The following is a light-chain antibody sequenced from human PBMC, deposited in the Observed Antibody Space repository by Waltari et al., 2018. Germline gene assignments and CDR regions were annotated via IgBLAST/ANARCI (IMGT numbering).Light chain of an antibody. J-gene: IGKJ2*01. Sequence: DIQMTQSPSSLSASVGDRVTITCRASRDIFNYLNWYQQKPGKAPKFLLHAATTLHSGVPSRFSGGGSGTDFTLTISSLQSEDFAVYYCQQYNNWPPMYTFGQGTKLEIK. V-gene: IGKV1-16*01. CDR2: AAT. CDR3: QQYNNWPPMYT. CDR1: RDIFNY.